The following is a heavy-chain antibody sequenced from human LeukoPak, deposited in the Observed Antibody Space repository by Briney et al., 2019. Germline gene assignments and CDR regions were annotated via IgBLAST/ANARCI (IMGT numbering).Heavy chain of an antibody. V-gene: IGHV1-18*01. CDR2: ISAYNGNT. J-gene: IGHJ6*02. D-gene: IGHD3-3*01. CDR1: GYTFTSYG. CDR3: ARDQSTIFGVVIIPNYYYGMDV. Sequence: ASMKVSCKASGYTFTSYGISWVRQAPGQGLEWMGWISAYNGNTNYAQKLQGRVTMTTDTSTSTAYMELRSLRSDDTAVYYCARDQSTIFGVVIIPNYYYGMDVWGQGTTVTVSS.